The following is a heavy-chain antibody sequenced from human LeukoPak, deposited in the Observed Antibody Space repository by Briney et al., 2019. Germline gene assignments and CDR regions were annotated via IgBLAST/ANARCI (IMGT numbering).Heavy chain of an antibody. V-gene: IGHV4-59*01. CDR1: GGSISSYY. J-gene: IGHJ6*03. Sequence: KPSETLSLTCTVSGGSISSYYWSWIRQPPGKGLEWIGYIYYSGSTNYNPSLKSRVTISVDTSKNQFSLKLSSVTAADTAVYYCARATYGSGTPYYYYYYYMDVWGKGTTVTVSS. CDR2: IYYSGST. D-gene: IGHD3-10*01. CDR3: ARATYGSGTPYYYYYYYMDV.